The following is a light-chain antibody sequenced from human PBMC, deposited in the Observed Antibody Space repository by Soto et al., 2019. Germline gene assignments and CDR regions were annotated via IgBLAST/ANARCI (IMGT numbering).Light chain of an antibody. J-gene: IGKJ5*01. CDR3: QQLHGYPIT. CDR1: QGIDTS. Sequence: ILFTQSPSSLSASVGDRVTITFPASQGIDTSLAWYQQKQGKAHKXLIYAASNFQSGVPSRFSGSGSGTHLTITISSLQPEDCATYYCQQLHGYPITFGQGTRLEIK. CDR2: AAS. V-gene: IGKV1-9*01.